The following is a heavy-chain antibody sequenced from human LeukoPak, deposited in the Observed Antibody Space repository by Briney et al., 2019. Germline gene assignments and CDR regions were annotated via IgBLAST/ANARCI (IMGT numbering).Heavy chain of an antibody. CDR2: INPSGGST. CDR3: ARAAGVTMVRGAFDP. CDR1: GYTFTSYY. Sequence: ASVKVSCKASGYTFTSYYMHWVRQAPGQGLEWMGIINPSGGSTSYAQKFQGRVTMSRDTSTSTVYMELSSLRSEDTAVYYCARAAGVTMVRGAFDPWGQGTLVTVSS. V-gene: IGHV1-46*01. D-gene: IGHD3-10*01. J-gene: IGHJ5*02.